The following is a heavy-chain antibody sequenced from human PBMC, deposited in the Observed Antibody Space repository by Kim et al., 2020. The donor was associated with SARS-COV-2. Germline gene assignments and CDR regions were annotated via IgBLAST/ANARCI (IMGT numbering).Heavy chain of an antibody. D-gene: IGHD3-9*01. V-gene: IGHV3-30*04. Sequence: GGSLRLSCAASGFTFSSYAMHWVRQAPGKGLEWVAVISYDGSNKYYTDSVKGRFTISRDNSKNTRYLQMNILRAELTAVYYCARDLVQLLRYFDWATKMNPAYWGGRPVITVSS. CDR3: ARDLVQLLRYFDWATKMNPAY. CDR1: GFTFSSYA. CDR2: ISYDGSNK. J-gene: IGHJ4*02.